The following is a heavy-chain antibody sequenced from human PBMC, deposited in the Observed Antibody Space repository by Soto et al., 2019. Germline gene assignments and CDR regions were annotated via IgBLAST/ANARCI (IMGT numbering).Heavy chain of an antibody. CDR1: GYTLTTFF. Sequence: QVQLVQSGAEVKKPGASVKVSCKASGYTLTTFFMHWVRQAPGQGLEWMGVINPGYPAGRSTPYGEKFQGSVTRSTDSSKSTVYVELSWLRYDDTAVYYCEREAIVVGATTGLDVWGQGTRVTVSS. CDR3: EREAIVVGATTGLDV. CDR2: INPGYPAGRST. J-gene: IGHJ6*02. V-gene: IGHV1-46*01. D-gene: IGHD1-26*01.